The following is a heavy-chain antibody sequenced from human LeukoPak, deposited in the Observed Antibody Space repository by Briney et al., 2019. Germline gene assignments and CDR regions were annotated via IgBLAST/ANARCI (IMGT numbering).Heavy chain of an antibody. Sequence: PGGSLRLSCAASGFTFSSYGMHWVRQAPGKGLEWVAVIWYDGSNKYYADSVKGRFTISRDNSKNTLYLQMNSLRAEDTAVYYCARDEAYSGYERDFDYWGQGTLVTVSS. CDR1: GFTFSSYG. D-gene: IGHD5-12*01. CDR3: ARDEAYSGYERDFDY. CDR2: IWYDGSNK. V-gene: IGHV3-33*01. J-gene: IGHJ4*02.